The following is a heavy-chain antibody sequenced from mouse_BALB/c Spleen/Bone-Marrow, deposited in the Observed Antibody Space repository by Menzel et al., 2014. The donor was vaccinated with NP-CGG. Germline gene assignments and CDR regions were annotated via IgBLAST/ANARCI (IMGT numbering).Heavy chain of an antibody. CDR1: GFSLTSYG. V-gene: IGHV2-2*02. CDR3: ARNLRGNYGFDY. J-gene: IGHJ2*01. D-gene: IGHD2-1*01. CDR2: IWSGGST. Sequence: VMLVESGPGLVQPSQSLSITCTVSGFSLTSYGVHWVRRSPGKGLEWLGVIWSGGSTDYNAAFISRLSISKDNSKSQVFFKMNSLQANGTAIYYCARNLRGNYGFDYWGQGTTLTVSS.